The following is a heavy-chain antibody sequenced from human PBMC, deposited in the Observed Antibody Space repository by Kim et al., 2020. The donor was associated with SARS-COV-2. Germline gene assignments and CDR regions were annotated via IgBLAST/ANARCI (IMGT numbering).Heavy chain of an antibody. CDR1: GVSISRYY. D-gene: IGHD5-18*01. V-gene: IGHV4-59*01. CDR2: IYYSGTT. J-gene: IGHJ4*02. CDR3: AGGYNYGDY. Sequence: SETLSLTCTVSGVSISRYYWSWIRQPPGKGLEWIGYIYYSGTTNYNPSLKSRVTMSLDTSKSHFSLKLNSVTAADTAVYYCAGGYNYGDYWGQGALVTVSS.